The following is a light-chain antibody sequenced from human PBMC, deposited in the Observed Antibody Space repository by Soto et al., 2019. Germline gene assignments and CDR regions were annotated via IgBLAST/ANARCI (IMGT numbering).Light chain of an antibody. CDR3: QLFTMSPPWT. CDR2: GTS. J-gene: IGKJ1*01. CDR1: QSGSSDN. Sequence: EIVLTQSPGTLSLSPGERATLSCRASQSGSSDNLAWYQQKPGQAPRVLIYGTSSRANGIPDRFSGSGSGTDFTLTISRLEPADFAVYYCQLFTMSPPWTFGPGTQVEIK. V-gene: IGKV3-20*01.